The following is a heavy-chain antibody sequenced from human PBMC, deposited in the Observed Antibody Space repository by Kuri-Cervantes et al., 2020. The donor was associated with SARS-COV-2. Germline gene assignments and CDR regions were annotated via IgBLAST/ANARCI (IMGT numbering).Heavy chain of an antibody. D-gene: IGHD5-18*01. CDR3: AGSASFNY. CDR1: GFTFSSYA. CDR2: ISSSSSTI. J-gene: IGHJ4*02. V-gene: IGHV3-48*01. Sequence: GESLKISCAASGFTFSSYAMNWVRQAPGKGLEWVSYISSSSSTIYYADSVKGRFTISRDNAKNSLYLQMNSLRAEDTAVYYCAGSASFNYWGQGTLVTVSS.